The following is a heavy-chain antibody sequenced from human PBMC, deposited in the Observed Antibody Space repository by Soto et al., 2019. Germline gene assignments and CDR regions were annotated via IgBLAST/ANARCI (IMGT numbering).Heavy chain of an antibody. V-gene: IGHV3-7*05. Sequence: EVRLVESGGGLVQPGGSLRLSCAASGFTFSSDWMTWVRQAPGKGLEWVAKIRKDGSKTSYLDSVRGRFTISRDNAQCSLYLQMDSLRAEYTALYYCARDVSPGTSSFYFVAFDIWCQGTMVTVSS. CDR2: IRKDGSKT. CDR3: ARDVSPGTSSFYFVAFDI. CDR1: GFTFSSDW. J-gene: IGHJ3*02. D-gene: IGHD6-13*01.